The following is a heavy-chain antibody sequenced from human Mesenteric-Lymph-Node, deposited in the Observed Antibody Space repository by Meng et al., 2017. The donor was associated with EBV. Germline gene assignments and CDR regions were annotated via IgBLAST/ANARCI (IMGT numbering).Heavy chain of an antibody. CDR1: GGSISSSNW. D-gene: IGHD5-18*01. CDR2: VYHSGSA. CDR3: ARVGYNYVYYFDY. Sequence: QGHVQGCGPGLVKPSGTLSLTCAVSGGSISSSNWWSWGRQPPGKGLEWIGEVYHSGSANYNPSLKSRVTISVDKSKNQFSLNLSSVTAADTAVYYCARVGYNYVYYFDYWGQGTLVTVSS. V-gene: IGHV4-4*02. J-gene: IGHJ4*02.